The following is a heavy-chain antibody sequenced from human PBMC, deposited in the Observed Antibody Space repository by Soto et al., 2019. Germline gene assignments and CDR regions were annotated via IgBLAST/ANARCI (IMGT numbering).Heavy chain of an antibody. CDR2: ISYSGSA. Sequence: SETLSLTCTVSGDSISAFHWSWIRQPPGKGLQWIAYISYSGSANYNPSLKSRVTTSVDTSKNQFSLKLTSVTAADTAVYFCARDFFNYERHWFDPWCQGTLVTVSS. CDR1: GDSISAFH. V-gene: IGHV4-59*12. D-gene: IGHD4-4*01. J-gene: IGHJ5*02. CDR3: ARDFFNYERHWFDP.